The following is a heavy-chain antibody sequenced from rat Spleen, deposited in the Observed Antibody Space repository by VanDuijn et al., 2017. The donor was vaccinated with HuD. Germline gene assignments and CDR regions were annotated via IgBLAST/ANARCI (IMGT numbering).Heavy chain of an antibody. CDR1: GFTFSNYG. D-gene: IGHD5-1*01. V-gene: IGHV5-29*01. CDR3: TRNWDY. Sequence: EVQLVESGGGLVQPGRSLKLSCAASGFTFSNYGLHWIRQAPTKGLEWVASITNTGGSTYYPDSVKGRFTISRDNAKSTLYLQMNSLRSADTATYYCTRNWDYWGQGTLVTVSS. J-gene: IGHJ3*01. CDR2: ITNTGGST.